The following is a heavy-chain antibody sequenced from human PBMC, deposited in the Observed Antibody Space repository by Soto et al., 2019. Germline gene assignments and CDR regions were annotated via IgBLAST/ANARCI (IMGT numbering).Heavy chain of an antibody. CDR2: IYHSGST. V-gene: IGHV4-4*02. CDR1: GGSISSSNW. Sequence: LSLTCAVSGGSISSSNWWSWVRQPPGKGLEWIGEIYHSGSTNYNPSLKSRVTISVDKSKNQFSLKLSSVTAADTAVYYCARGYSSSWYSYYYYGMDVWGQGTTVTVSS. D-gene: IGHD6-13*01. J-gene: IGHJ6*02. CDR3: ARGYSSSWYSYYYYGMDV.